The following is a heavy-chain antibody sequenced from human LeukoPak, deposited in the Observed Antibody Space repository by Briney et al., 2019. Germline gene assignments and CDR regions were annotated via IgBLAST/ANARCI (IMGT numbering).Heavy chain of an antibody. V-gene: IGHV3-7*01. CDR2: IKQDGSEK. J-gene: IGHJ4*02. CDR3: ARRYFDY. Sequence: XXPXKGLEWVANIKQDGSEKYYVDSVKGRFTISRDNAKNSLYLQMNSLRAEDTAVYYCARRYFDYWGQGTLVTVSS.